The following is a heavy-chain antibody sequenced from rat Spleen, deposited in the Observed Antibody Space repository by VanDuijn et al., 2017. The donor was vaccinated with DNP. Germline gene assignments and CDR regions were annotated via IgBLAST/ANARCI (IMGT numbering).Heavy chain of an antibody. V-gene: IGHV3-1*01. D-gene: IGHD1-6*01. CDR3: ARGDILRSFDY. Sequence: EVQLQESGPGLVKPSQSLSLTCSVTGYSITSNYWGWIRTFPGNKMEWVGHISYRGSTTYNPSLKSRISIIRDTSKNQFFLQLNSVTAEDTATYYCARGDILRSFDYWGQGVMVTVSS. J-gene: IGHJ2*01. CDR1: GYSITSNY. CDR2: ISYRGST.